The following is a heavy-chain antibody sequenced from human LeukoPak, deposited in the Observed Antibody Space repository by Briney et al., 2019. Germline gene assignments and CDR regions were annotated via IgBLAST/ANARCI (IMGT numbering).Heavy chain of an antibody. CDR1: GFTFSSYW. CDR3: ARRQFLSSGWTDYNWFDP. V-gene: IGHV5-51*01. J-gene: IGHJ5*02. CDR2: IYPGDSDT. Sequence: GESLKISCKGSGFTFSSYWIGWVRQVPGQGLEWMVLIYPGDSDTRYGPSFQGQVTISADNSINTAYLQWSSLKASDTAMYYCARRQFLSSGWTDYNWFDPWGQGTLVIVSS. D-gene: IGHD6-25*01.